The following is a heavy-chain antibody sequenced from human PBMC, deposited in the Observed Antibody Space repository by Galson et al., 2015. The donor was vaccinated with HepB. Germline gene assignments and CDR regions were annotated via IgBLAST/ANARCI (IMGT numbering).Heavy chain of an antibody. CDR3: VKFPAADGFST. J-gene: IGHJ5*02. Sequence: SPRLSCAASGFTFSKYGMHWVRQAPGKGLEWVAVIWYGGTEKYYADSVKGRFTISRDNSRSTLFLQMNNLRAEDTAVYYCVKFPAADGFSTWGQGTLVTVSS. V-gene: IGHV3-33*06. CDR2: IWYGGTEK. CDR1: GFTFSKYG. D-gene: IGHD6-13*01.